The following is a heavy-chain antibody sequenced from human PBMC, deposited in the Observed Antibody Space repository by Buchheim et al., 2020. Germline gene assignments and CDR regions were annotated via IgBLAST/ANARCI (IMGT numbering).Heavy chain of an antibody. J-gene: IGHJ6*02. CDR2: IIPIFGTA. Sequence: QVQLVQSGAEVKKPGSSVKVSCKASGGTFSSYAISWVRQAPGQGLEWMGGIIPIFGTANYAQKFQGRVTITADESTSTAYMELSSLRSEDTGVDYCAGLGDIVLMVYANYYYGMDVWGQGTT. CDR1: GGTFSSYA. V-gene: IGHV1-69*01. D-gene: IGHD2-8*01. CDR3: AGLGDIVLMVYANYYYGMDV.